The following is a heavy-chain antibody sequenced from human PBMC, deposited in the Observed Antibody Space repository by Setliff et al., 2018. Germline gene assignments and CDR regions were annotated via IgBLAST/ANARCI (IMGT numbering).Heavy chain of an antibody. CDR2: IYYSGST. Sequence: SETLSLTCTVSGGSISSGDYYWSRIRQPPGKGLEWIGYIYYSGSTYYNPSLKSRVTISVDTSKNQFSLKLSSVTAADTAVYYCARIRVRLYYYGSGSYWPDYWGQGTLVTVSS. D-gene: IGHD3-10*01. V-gene: IGHV4-30-4*08. J-gene: IGHJ4*02. CDR3: ARIRVRLYYYGSGSYWPDY. CDR1: GGSISSGDYY.